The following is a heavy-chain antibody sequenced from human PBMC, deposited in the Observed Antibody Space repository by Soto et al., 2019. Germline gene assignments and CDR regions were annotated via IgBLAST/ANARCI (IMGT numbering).Heavy chain of an antibody. D-gene: IGHD2-21*02. J-gene: IGHJ4*02. Sequence: GGSLRLSCAASGFTFSRYTMHWVRQAPGKGLEYVSAISADGGTTYYADSVRGRCTIYRENSKNTLYLQMDSLRDEDMAVYYCARADVVTTILATHYFYDYWGQGTQVTVSS. CDR2: ISADGGTT. CDR1: GFTFSRYT. V-gene: IGHV3-64*02. CDR3: ARADVVTTILATHYFYDY.